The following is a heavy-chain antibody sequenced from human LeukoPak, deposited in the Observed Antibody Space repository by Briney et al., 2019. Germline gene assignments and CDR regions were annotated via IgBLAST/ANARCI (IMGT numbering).Heavy chain of an antibody. CDR2: IYYSGST. J-gene: IGHJ4*02. D-gene: IGHD5-24*01. Sequence: SETLSLTCTVSGGSISSYYWNWIRQPPGKGLEWIGYIYYSGSTNYNPSLKSRVTISVDTSKNQFSLKLSSVTAPDTAVYYCARFPASGEMAYYFDYWGQGTLVTVSS. CDR1: GGSISSYY. V-gene: IGHV4-59*01. CDR3: ARFPASGEMAYYFDY.